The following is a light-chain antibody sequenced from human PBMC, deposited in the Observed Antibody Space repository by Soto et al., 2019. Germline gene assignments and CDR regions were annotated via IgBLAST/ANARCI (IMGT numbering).Light chain of an antibody. CDR1: SGSVSTANN. J-gene: IGLJ1*01. V-gene: IGLV8-61*01. Sequence: QAVVTQESSLSVSPGGTVTLTCGFSSGSVSTANNPSWYQQTPGQAPRTLIYGTSTRSSGVPDRFSGSILGNKAALTITGAQADYESDYYCALFMGNGISVFGTGTKLTVL. CDR3: ALFMGNGISV. CDR2: GTS.